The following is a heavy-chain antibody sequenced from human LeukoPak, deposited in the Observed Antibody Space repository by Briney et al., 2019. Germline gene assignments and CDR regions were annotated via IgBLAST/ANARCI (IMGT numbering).Heavy chain of an antibody. V-gene: IGHV1-2*02. Sequence: ASVKVSCKASGYTFTGYYMHWGRQAPGQGLEWMGWINPNSDGTNYAQKFQGRVTMTRDTSISTAYIELSRLRSDDTAVYYCARGAKYSSSPLDFWGEGTLVTVSS. D-gene: IGHD6-6*01. CDR2: INPNSDGT. CDR1: GYTFTGYY. CDR3: ARGAKYSSSPLDF. J-gene: IGHJ4*02.